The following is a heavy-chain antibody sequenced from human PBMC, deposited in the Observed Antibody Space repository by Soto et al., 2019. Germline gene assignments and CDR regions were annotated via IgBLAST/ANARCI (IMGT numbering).Heavy chain of an antibody. CDR3: ARDRIAAANWFDP. CDR2: IYYSGST. J-gene: IGHJ5*02. Sequence: SETLSLTCTVSGGSISSGDYYWSWTRQPPGKGLEWIGYIYYSGSTYCDPSLKSRVTISVDTSKNQFSLKLSSVTAADTAVYYCARDRIAAANWFDPWGQGTLVTVSS. D-gene: IGHD6-13*01. CDR1: GGSISSGDYY. V-gene: IGHV4-30-4*01.